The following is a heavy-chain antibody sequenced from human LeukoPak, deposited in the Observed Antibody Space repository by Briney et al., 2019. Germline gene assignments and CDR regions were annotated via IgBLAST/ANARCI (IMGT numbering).Heavy chain of an antibody. CDR1: GFTFDIYD. Sequence: GGSLRLSCAASGFTFDIYDTNWVRQAPGKGLEWVSYISSSGSTIYYADSVKGRFTISRDNAKNSLYLQMNSLRAEDTAVYYCAELGITMIGGVWGKGTTVTISS. CDR2: ISSSGSTI. V-gene: IGHV3-48*03. CDR3: AELGITMIGGV. D-gene: IGHD3-10*02. J-gene: IGHJ6*04.